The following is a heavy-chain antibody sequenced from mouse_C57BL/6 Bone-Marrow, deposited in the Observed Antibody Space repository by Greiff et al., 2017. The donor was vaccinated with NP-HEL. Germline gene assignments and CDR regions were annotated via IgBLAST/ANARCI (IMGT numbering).Heavy chain of an antibody. V-gene: IGHV2-2*01. D-gene: IGHD3-3*01. J-gene: IGHJ3*01. CDR3: ASRDWFAY. CDR2: LWSGGST. Sequence: VQLVESGPGLVQPSQSLSITCTVSGFSLTSYGVHWVRQSPGKGLEWLGVLWSGGSTDYNAAFISRLSISKDNSKSQVFFKMNSLQADDTAIYYCASRDWFAYWGQGTLVTVSA. CDR1: GFSLTSYG.